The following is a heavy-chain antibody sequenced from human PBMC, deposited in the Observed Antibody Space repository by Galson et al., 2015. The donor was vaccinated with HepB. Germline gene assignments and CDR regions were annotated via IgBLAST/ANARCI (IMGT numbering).Heavy chain of an antibody. Sequence: SVKVSCKASGYTFTSFDINWVRQATGQGLEWMGWMNLNSGNTGFARKFQGRVTMTGDTHISTAYMELTSLRSEDTAVYYCARGSTLRLGECPAGGCPSDHWGQGTLVTVSS. V-gene: IGHV1-8*01. D-gene: IGHD3-16*01. CDR3: ARGSTLRLGECPAGGCPSDH. CDR2: MNLNSGNT. CDR1: GYTFTSFD. J-gene: IGHJ5*02.